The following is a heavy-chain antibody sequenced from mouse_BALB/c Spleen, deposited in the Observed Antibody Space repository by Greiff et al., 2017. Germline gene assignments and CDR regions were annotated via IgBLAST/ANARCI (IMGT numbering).Heavy chain of an antibody. Sequence: EVQGVESGGGLVKPGGSLKLSCAASGFTFSSYAMSWVRQSPEKRLEWVAEISSGGSYTYYPDTVTGRFTISRDNAKNTLYLEMSSLRSEDTAMYYCARGEGFFAYWGQGTLVTVSA. CDR2: ISSGGSYT. CDR1: GFTFSSYA. CDR3: ARGEGFFAY. J-gene: IGHJ3*01. V-gene: IGHV5-9-4*01.